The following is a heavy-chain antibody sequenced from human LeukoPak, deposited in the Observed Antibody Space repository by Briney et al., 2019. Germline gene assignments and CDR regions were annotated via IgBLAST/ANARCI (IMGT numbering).Heavy chain of an antibody. CDR3: ARMNYVSTGWGAPFDN. CDR2: ISSSGSTI. Sequence: GGSLRLSCAASGFTFSSYSMNWVRQAPGKGLEWVSYISSSGSTIYYADSVKGRFTISRDNAKNLLFLQMNSLRAKDTAVYYCARMNYVSTGWGAPFDNWGQGTLVTISS. V-gene: IGHV3-48*04. CDR1: GFTFSSYS. J-gene: IGHJ4*02. D-gene: IGHD1-7*01.